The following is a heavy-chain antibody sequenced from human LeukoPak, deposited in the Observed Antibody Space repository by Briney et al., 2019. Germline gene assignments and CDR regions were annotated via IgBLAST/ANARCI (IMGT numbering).Heavy chain of an antibody. D-gene: IGHD6-13*01. V-gene: IGHV3-30-3*01. Sequence: GGSLRLSCAASGFTFSNAWMSWVRQAPGKGLEWVAVISYDGSNKYYADSVKGRFTISRDNSKNTLYQQMNSLRAEDTAVYYCASRIAAAALYYYYGMDVWGQGTTVTVSS. CDR3: ASRIAAAALYYYYGMDV. CDR1: GFTFSNAW. CDR2: ISYDGSNK. J-gene: IGHJ6*02.